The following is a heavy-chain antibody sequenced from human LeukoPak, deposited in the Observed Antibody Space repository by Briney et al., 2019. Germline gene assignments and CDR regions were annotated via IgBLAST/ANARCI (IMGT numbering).Heavy chain of an antibody. D-gene: IGHD1-1*01. Sequence: GGSLRLSCAASGFTFPRHWMNWVRQGPGKGLVWVSRINDDGSTTNYADSVMGRFTISRDNTKNILYLQMNGLRAEDTAVYYCARDGLNTNLDEFDQWGQGTLVTVSS. CDR3: ARDGLNTNLDEFDQ. J-gene: IGHJ4*02. CDR2: INDDGSTT. CDR1: GFTFPRHW. V-gene: IGHV3-74*01.